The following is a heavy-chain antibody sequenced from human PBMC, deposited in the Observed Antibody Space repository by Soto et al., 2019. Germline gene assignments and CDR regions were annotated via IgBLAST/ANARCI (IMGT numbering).Heavy chain of an antibody. CDR2: IYYSGST. Sequence: SETLSLTCTVSGGSISSGDYYWSWIRQPPGKGLEWIGYIYYSGSTYYNPSLKSRVTISVDTSKNQFSLKLSSVTAADTAVCYCARDQAGYYYGSGSSPYGMDVWGQGTTVTVSS. CDR3: ARDQAGYYYGSGSSPYGMDV. J-gene: IGHJ6*02. V-gene: IGHV4-30-4*01. CDR1: GGSISSGDYY. D-gene: IGHD3-10*01.